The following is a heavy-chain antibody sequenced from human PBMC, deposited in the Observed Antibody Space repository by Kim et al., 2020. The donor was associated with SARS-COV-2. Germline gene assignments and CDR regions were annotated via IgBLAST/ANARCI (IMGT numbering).Heavy chain of an antibody. J-gene: IGHJ4*02. Sequence: YNTSLKSRVTMTVDTSKNQFSLKLSSVTAADTAVYYCAGTRIAARIQFDYWGQGTLVTVSS. CDR3: AGTRIAARIQFDY. D-gene: IGHD6-6*01. V-gene: IGHV4-4*07.